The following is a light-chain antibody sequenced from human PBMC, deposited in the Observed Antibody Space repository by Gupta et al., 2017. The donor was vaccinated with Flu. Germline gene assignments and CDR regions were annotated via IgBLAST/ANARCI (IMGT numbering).Light chain of an antibody. Sequence: PSTLSASVGDRVTITCRASQSISSWLAWYQQKPGKAPKLLIYKAPSLESGVPSRFSGSGSGTEFTLTISSLQPDDFATYYCQQDNSYSGTFGQGTKVEIK. CDR2: KAP. CDR1: QSISSW. J-gene: IGKJ1*01. V-gene: IGKV1-5*03. CDR3: QQDNSYSGT.